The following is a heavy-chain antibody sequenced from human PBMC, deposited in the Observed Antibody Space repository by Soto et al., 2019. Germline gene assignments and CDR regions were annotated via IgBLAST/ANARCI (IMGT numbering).Heavy chain of an antibody. V-gene: IGHV4-59*08. CDR3: AGRDCSGTNCYYLDYYYMDV. Sequence: QVQLQESGPGLVRPSETLSLTCTVSGGSFSSYYWTWIRQSPGKGLEWIGDIYYSGSTDYNPSLRGGLAISIDPSKNQFSLRLNSMTAADTAVYYCAGRDCSGTNCYYLDYYYMDVWGKGTTVTVSS. J-gene: IGHJ6*03. CDR1: GGSFSSYY. D-gene: IGHD2-2*01. CDR2: IYYSGST.